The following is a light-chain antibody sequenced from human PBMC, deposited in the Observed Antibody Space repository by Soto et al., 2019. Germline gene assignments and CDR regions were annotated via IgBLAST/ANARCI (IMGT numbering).Light chain of an antibody. Sequence: VVLTQSPGTLSLSPGDRATLSCRASQSVMRYLAWYQQKPGQAPRLLIYGASSRATGIPDRFSGSGSGTDFTLTISRLEPEDFAVYYCLQFDNSPLYTFGQGTKVDNK. CDR3: LQFDNSPLYT. CDR2: GAS. CDR1: QSVMRY. V-gene: IGKV3-20*01. J-gene: IGKJ2*01.